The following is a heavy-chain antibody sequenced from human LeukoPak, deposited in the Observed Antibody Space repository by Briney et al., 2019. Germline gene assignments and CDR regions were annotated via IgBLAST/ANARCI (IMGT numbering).Heavy chain of an antibody. V-gene: IGHV3-23*01. CDR2: ISGSGGST. Sequence: GGSLRLSCAASGFTFSSYAMSWVRQAPGKGLEWVSAISGSGGSTYYADSVKGRFTISRDNSKNTLYLQMNSLRTEDTAVYYCAKDPRYSSSWYFDYWGQGTLVTVSS. J-gene: IGHJ4*02. D-gene: IGHD6-13*01. CDR1: GFTFSSYA. CDR3: AKDPRYSSSWYFDY.